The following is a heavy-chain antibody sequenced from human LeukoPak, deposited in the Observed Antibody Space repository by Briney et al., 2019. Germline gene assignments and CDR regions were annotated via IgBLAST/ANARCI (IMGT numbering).Heavy chain of an antibody. V-gene: IGHV3-66*01. CDR3: ARDRYSSAWYEE. CDR2: IYSGGST. Sequence: PGGSLRLSCAASGFSVSSNYMSWVRQAPGKGLEWVSVIYSGGSTNYADSVKGRFTISRDNSKNTLYLQMNSLRAEDTAVYYCARDRYSSAWYEEWGQGTLVTVSS. D-gene: IGHD6-19*01. CDR1: GFSVSSNY. J-gene: IGHJ4*02.